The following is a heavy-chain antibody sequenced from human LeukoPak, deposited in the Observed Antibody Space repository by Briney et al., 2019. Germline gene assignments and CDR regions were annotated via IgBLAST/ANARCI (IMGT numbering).Heavy chain of an antibody. V-gene: IGHV3-7*03. Sequence: GGSLRLSCAVSGFTFSGFWMSWSRQAPGKGLEWVASINSDGSEGYYADVVKGRFTISRDNSKDTLFLQLNSLTAADTAMYFCAKASVAIPQYCNSWGQGTLVTVSS. D-gene: IGHD2-2*02. CDR2: INSDGSEG. CDR3: AKASVAIPQYCNS. CDR1: GFTFSGFW. J-gene: IGHJ5*02.